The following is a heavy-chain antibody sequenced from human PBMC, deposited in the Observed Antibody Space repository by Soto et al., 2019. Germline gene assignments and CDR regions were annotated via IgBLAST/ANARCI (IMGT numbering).Heavy chain of an antibody. CDR1: GFTLSSYT. J-gene: IGHJ2*01. Sequence: PGGSLRLSCAASGFTLSSYTMKWVRQAPGRGLEWVSSIRTSSSIIYYADSVKGRFTISRDNTKNSLYLQMTSLRAEDTAVYYWARADSSGYSWYFDLWGRGTLVTVS. D-gene: IGHD3-22*01. CDR2: IRTSSSII. CDR3: ARADSSGYSWYFDL. V-gene: IGHV3-21*01.